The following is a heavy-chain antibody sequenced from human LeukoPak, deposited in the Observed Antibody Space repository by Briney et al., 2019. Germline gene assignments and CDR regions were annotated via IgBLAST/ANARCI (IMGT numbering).Heavy chain of an antibody. J-gene: IGHJ5*02. Sequence: GESLKISCKGSGYIFTRYWIGWVRHMPWKGLEWMGIIFPSDSDTRYSPSFQGQVTISADKSINTAYLQWTSLKASDTAIYYCARQGPSTVHGFDPWGQGTLVTVSS. D-gene: IGHD4-17*01. CDR2: IFPSDSDT. CDR3: ARQGPSTVHGFDP. V-gene: IGHV5-51*01. CDR1: GYIFTRYW.